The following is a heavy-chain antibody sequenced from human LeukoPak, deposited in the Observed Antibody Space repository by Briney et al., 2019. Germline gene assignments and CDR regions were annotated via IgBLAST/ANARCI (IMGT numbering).Heavy chain of an antibody. CDR3: AKRDYSQSSDYFPLFDN. Sequence: GGSLRLSCAASGFTFSIYAMSWVRQAPGKGLEWVSSITSISSASFYADSVKGRFTISRDNSRDTLYLQMNSLRVEDTAVYYCAKRDYSQSSDYFPLFDNWGQGTLVTVSS. J-gene: IGHJ4*02. V-gene: IGHV3-23*01. CDR1: GFTFSIYA. CDR2: ITSISSAS. D-gene: IGHD3-22*01.